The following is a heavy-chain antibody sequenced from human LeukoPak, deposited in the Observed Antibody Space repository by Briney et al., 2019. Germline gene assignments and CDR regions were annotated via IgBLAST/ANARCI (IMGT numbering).Heavy chain of an antibody. D-gene: IGHD1-26*01. CDR2: IYYSGST. Sequence: SETLSLTCAVYGGPFSGYYWSWIRQPPGKGLEWIGYIYYSGSTNYNPSLKSRVTISVDTSKNQFSLKLSSVTAADTAVYYCAGSYSYSRFDYWGQGTLVTVSS. J-gene: IGHJ4*02. CDR1: GGPFSGYY. CDR3: AGSYSYSRFDY. V-gene: IGHV4-59*01.